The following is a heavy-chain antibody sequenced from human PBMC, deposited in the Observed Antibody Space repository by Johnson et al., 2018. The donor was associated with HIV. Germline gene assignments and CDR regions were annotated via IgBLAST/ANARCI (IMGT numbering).Heavy chain of an antibody. J-gene: IGHJ3*02. CDR1: VFTFSSYD. Sequence: EQLVESGGGLVQPGGSLRLSCAASVFTFSSYDMHWVRQATGKGLEWVSAIGTAGDTYYPGSVKGRFTISRENAKNSLYLQMNSLRAGDTAVYYFARARRYSSSWPDAFDIWGQGTMVTVSS. V-gene: IGHV3-13*01. CDR2: IGTAGDT. CDR3: ARARRYSSSWPDAFDI. D-gene: IGHD6-13*01.